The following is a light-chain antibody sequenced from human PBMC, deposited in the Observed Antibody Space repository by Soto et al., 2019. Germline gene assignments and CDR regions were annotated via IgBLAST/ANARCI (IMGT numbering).Light chain of an antibody. J-gene: IGKJ1*01. CDR3: QQYNSYVT. Sequence: DIQMTQSPSTLSASVGDRVTITCRASQRISSWLAWYQQKPGKAPKLLIYDASSLESGVPSRFSGSGSGTEFTLTISSLQPDDFATYYCQQYNSYVTFGQGTKVEIK. CDR1: QRISSW. CDR2: DAS. V-gene: IGKV1-5*01.